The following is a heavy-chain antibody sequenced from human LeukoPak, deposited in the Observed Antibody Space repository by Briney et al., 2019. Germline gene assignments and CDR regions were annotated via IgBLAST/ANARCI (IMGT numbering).Heavy chain of an antibody. D-gene: IGHD2-15*01. Sequence: GGSLRLSCAASGFTVSSNYMSWVRQAPGKGLAWVSVIYSGGSTYYADSVKGRFTISRDNSKNTLYLQMNSLIAEDTAVYYCAKDPRSGGRLPFDYWGQGTLVTVSS. CDR2: IYSGGST. CDR1: GFTVSSNY. J-gene: IGHJ4*02. V-gene: IGHV3-53*01. CDR3: AKDPRSGGRLPFDY.